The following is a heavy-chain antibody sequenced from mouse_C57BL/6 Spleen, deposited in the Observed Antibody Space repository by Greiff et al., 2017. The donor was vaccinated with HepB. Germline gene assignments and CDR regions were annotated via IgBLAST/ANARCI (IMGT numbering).Heavy chain of an antibody. CDR2: ISDGGSYT. CDR3: ARDASTGFDY. J-gene: IGHJ2*01. Sequence: EVKVVESGGGLVKPGGSLKLSCAASGFTFSSYAMSWVRQTPGKRLEWVATISDGGSYTYYPDNVKGRFTISRDNAKNNLYLQMSHLKSEDTAMYYCARDASTGFDYWGQGTTLTVSS. CDR1: GFTFSSYA. V-gene: IGHV5-4*01. D-gene: IGHD4-1*02.